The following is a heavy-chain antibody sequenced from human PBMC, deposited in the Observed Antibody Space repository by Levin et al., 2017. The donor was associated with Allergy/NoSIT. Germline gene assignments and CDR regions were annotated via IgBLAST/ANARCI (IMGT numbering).Heavy chain of an antibody. V-gene: IGHV1-18*01. CDR2: ISAYNGNT. J-gene: IGHJ6*02. CDR3: ARVWGYDFWSGYYTLPPHYYGMDV. D-gene: IGHD3-3*01. Sequence: ASVKVSCKASGYTFTSYGISWVRQAPGQGLEWMGWISAYNGNTNYAQKLQGRVTMTTDTSTSTAYMELRSLRSDDTAVYYCARVWGYDFWSGYYTLPPHYYGMDVWGQGTTVTVSS. CDR1: GYTFTSYG.